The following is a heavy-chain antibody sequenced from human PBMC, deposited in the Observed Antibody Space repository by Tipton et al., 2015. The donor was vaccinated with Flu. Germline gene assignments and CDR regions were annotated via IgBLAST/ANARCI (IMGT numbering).Heavy chain of an antibody. V-gene: IGHV4-38-2*01. CDR1: GDSISSDYH. CDR3: ARVSPRRVTAIVVVMLPEGYFDY. Sequence: TLSLTCAVSGDSISSDYHWGWIRQFPGKGLEWIGTVSRSGSTHYNSSLKSRVTMSVDSSKSQFSLHLSSVTAADTAVYYCARVSPRRVTAIVVVMLPEGYFDYWGQGTQVIVSP. CDR2: VSRSGST. J-gene: IGHJ4*02. D-gene: IGHD3-22*01.